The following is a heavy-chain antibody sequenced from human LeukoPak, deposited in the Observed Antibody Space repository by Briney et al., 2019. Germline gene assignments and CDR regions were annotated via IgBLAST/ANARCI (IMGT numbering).Heavy chain of an antibody. Sequence: ASVKVSCKASGGTFSSYAIGWVRQAPGQGLEWMGRIIPILGIANYAQKFQGRVTITADKSTSTAYMELSSLRSEDTAVYYCARFGSSSDGYWGQGTLVTVSS. V-gene: IGHV1-69*04. D-gene: IGHD6-6*01. CDR3: ARFGSSSDGY. CDR1: GGTFSSYA. J-gene: IGHJ4*02. CDR2: IIPILGIA.